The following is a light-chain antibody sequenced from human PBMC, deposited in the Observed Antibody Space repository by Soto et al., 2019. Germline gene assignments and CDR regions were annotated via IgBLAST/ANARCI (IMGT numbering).Light chain of an antibody. CDR2: GAS. J-gene: IGKJ1*01. CDR1: QSVSSN. Sequence: ETVMTQSPVTLSVSPGERATLSCRASQSVSSNLAWYQQKPGQAPRLLIYGASTRATGIPARFSGSGSGTEFTLTISRLQSEDFAVYYCQKYNNWPPVTVGQGTKVDIK. CDR3: QKYNNWPPVT. V-gene: IGKV3-15*01.